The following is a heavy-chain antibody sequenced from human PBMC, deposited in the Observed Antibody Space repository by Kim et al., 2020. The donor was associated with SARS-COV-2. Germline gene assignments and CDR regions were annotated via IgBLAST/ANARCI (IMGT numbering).Heavy chain of an antibody. Sequence: GSTYSTPSLKSRVTISVDTSKNQFSLKLSSVTAADTAVYYCARGDPYGGYWGQGTLVTVSS. CDR3: ARGDPYGGY. V-gene: IGHV4-39*07. D-gene: IGHD3-10*01. J-gene: IGHJ4*02. CDR2: GST.